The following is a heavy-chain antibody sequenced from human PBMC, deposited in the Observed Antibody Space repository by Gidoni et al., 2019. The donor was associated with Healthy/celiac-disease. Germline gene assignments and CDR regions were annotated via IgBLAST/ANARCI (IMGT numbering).Heavy chain of an antibody. Sequence: QVQLVESGGGVVQPGRSLRLSCAASGFTFSSYGMHWVRQAPGKGLEWVAVISYDGSNKYYADSVKGRFTISRDNSKNTLYLQMNSLRAEDTAVYYCAKGYYDFWSGYYHGMDVWGQGTTVTVSS. J-gene: IGHJ6*02. CDR3: AKGYYDFWSGYYHGMDV. D-gene: IGHD3-3*01. CDR1: GFTFSSYG. V-gene: IGHV3-30*18. CDR2: ISYDGSNK.